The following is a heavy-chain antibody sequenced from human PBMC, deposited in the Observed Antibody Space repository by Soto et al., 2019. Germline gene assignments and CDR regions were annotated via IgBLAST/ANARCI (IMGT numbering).Heavy chain of an antibody. J-gene: IGHJ4*02. D-gene: IGHD4-17*01. CDR3: TREEHYYGGNSPFDY. CDR2: IIPIFGTA. CDR1: GGTFSSYA. V-gene: IGHV1-69*01. Sequence: QVQLVQSGAEVKKPGSSVKVSCKASGGTFSSYAISWVRQAPGQGLEWMGGIIPIFGTANYAQKFQGRVTITADESTSTAYMELSSLRSEDTAVYYCTREEHYYGGNSPFDYWGQRTLVTVSS.